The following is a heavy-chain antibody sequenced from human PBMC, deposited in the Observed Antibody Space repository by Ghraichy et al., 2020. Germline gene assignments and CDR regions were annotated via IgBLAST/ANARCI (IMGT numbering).Heavy chain of an antibody. CDR1: GGSISSYY. V-gene: IGHV4-59*01. CDR3: ARAPTGTTYPFDY. D-gene: IGHD1-7*01. Sequence: SETLSLTCTVSGGSISSYYWSWIRQPPGKGLEWIGYIYYSGSTNYNPSLKSRVTISVDTSKNQFSLKLSSVTAADTAVYYCARAPTGTTYPFDYWGQGTLVTVSS. J-gene: IGHJ4*02. CDR2: IYYSGST.